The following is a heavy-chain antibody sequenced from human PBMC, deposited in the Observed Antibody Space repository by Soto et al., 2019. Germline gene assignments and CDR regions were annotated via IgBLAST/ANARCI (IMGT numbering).Heavy chain of an antibody. CDR1: GFTFSSYA. V-gene: IGHV3-23*01. CDR3: AKDRAIFGVVTPYYGMDV. D-gene: IGHD3-3*01. CDR2: ISGSGGST. J-gene: IGHJ6*02. Sequence: GGSLRLSCAASGFTFSSYAMSRVRQAPGKGLEWVSAISGSGGSTYYADSVKGRFTISRDNSKNTLYLQMNSLRAEDTAVYYCAKDRAIFGVVTPYYGMDVWGQGTTVTVSS.